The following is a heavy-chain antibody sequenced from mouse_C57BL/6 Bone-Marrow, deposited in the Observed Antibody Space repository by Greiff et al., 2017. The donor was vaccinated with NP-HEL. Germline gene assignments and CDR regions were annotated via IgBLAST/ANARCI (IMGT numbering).Heavy chain of an antibody. D-gene: IGHD1-1*01. V-gene: IGHV1-81*01. CDR2: IYPRSGNT. CDR1: GYTFTSYG. Sequence: VQLQESGAELARPGASVKLSCKASGYTFTSYGISWVKQRTGQGLEWIGEIYPRSGNTYYNEKFKGKATLTADKSSSTAYMELRSLTSEDSAVYFCARSLRYPWAMDYWGQGTSVTVSS. CDR3: ARSLRYPWAMDY. J-gene: IGHJ4*01.